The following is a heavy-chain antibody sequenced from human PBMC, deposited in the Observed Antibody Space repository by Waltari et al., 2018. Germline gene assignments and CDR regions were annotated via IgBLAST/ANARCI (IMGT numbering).Heavy chain of an antibody. CDR1: GYTFTGYY. D-gene: IGHD1-7*01. J-gene: IGHJ4*02. CDR3: ARSGEELELRSAFDI. V-gene: IGHV1-2*06. Sequence: QVQLVQSGAEVKKPGASVKVSCKASGYTFTGYYMHWVRQAPGQGLEWMGRINPNSGGTNYAQKFQGRVTMTRDTSISTAYMELSRLRSDDTAVYYCARSGEELELRSAFDIWGQGTLVTVSS. CDR2: INPNSGGT.